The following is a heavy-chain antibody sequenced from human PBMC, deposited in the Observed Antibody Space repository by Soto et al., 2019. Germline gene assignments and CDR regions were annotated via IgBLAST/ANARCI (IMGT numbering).Heavy chain of an antibody. CDR2: VSSDGNRK. CDR3: AKERPATGLMGGDHLDY. V-gene: IGHV3-30*18. CDR1: GFNFSNYA. D-gene: IGHD1-26*01. J-gene: IGHJ4*02. Sequence: GGSLRLSCAASGFNFSNYAMHWVRQAPGKGPEWVAVVSSDGNRKFYADSMKGRFTISRENSMNTLYLQMNSLRTDDTAVFYCAKERPATGLMGGDHLDYWGQGTLVTVSS.